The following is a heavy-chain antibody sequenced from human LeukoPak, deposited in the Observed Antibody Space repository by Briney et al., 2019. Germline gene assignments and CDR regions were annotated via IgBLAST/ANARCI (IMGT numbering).Heavy chain of an antibody. CDR1: GFTFSRSG. D-gene: IGHD6-19*01. J-gene: IGHJ4*02. CDR3: ARGDQAVAGYYFDY. CDR2: ISYDGSNK. V-gene: IGHV3-30*03. Sequence: PGGSLRLSCAASGFTFSRSGMHWVRQAPGKGLEWVAVISYDGSNKYYADSVKGRFTISRDNSKNTLNLQMNSLRAEDTAVYYCARGDQAVAGYYFDYWGQGTLVTVSS.